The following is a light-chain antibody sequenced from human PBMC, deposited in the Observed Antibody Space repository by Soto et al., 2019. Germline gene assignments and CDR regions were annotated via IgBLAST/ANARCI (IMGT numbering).Light chain of an antibody. CDR1: SSDVGGYNY. V-gene: IGLV2-8*01. CDR2: EVS. Sequence: QSALTQPPSASGSPGQSVTISCTGTSSDVGGYNYVSWSQQHPGKAPKIMIYEVSKRPSGVPDRFSGSKSGNTASLTVSGLQTEDEADYYCSSYAGSNNFEVFGGGTKLTVL. J-gene: IGLJ2*01. CDR3: SSYAGSNNFEV.